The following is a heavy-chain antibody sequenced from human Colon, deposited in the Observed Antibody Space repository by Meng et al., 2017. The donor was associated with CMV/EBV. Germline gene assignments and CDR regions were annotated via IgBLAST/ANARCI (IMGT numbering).Heavy chain of an antibody. J-gene: IGHJ6*02. CDR3: ATDPSLITISGVVTYGMDV. CDR2: ISSGGHTI. Sequence: GESLKISWSASGFSFRIYEMNWVRQAPGKGLEWVSYISSGGHTIHYADSVKGRFTISRDNTNKSLYLQMSSLRADDTAVYYCATDPSLITISGVVTYGMDVWGPGTTVTVSS. V-gene: IGHV3-48*03. CDR1: GFSFRIYE. D-gene: IGHD3-3*01.